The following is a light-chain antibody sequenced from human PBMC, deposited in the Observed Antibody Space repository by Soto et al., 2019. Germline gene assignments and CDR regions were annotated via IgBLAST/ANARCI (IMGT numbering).Light chain of an antibody. CDR1: QSVSSY. CDR3: QHHSYWTPAYT. J-gene: IGKJ2*01. CDR2: DAS. V-gene: IGKV3-11*01. Sequence: EIVLTQSPSTLSLSPGERATISCRASQSVSSYLAWYQQKPGQAPRLLIYDASNRATGIPARFSGSGSGTDLNFTISSLGLEAFAFYSCQHHSYWTPAYTFGQGTKLEIK.